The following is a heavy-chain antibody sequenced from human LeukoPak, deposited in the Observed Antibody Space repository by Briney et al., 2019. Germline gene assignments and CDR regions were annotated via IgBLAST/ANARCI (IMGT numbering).Heavy chain of an antibody. CDR3: ARDEYGSGSYPDAFHL. J-gene: IGHJ3*01. CDR1: GFTFSDYY. V-gene: IGHV3-11*06. D-gene: IGHD3-10*01. Sequence: GGSLRLSCAASGFTFSDYYMSWIRQAPGKGLEWVSSISISSSYIYYADSVKGRFTISRDNAKNSLYLQMHRLRAEDTAVYYCARDEYGSGSYPDAFHLWGQGTMVTVSS. CDR2: ISISSSYI.